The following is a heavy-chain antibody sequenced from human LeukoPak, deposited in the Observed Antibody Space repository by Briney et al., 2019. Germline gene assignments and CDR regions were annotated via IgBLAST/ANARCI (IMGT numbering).Heavy chain of an antibody. J-gene: IGHJ4*02. V-gene: IGHV3-7*01. CDR3: AKGWWYWRE. CDR2: IKQDGSEK. Sequence: GGSLRLSCAASGFTFSSYWMTWVRQAPGKGPEWVANIKQDGSEKYYVGSVEGRFTISRDNAKNSLYLQMNSLRAEDTAVYYCAKGWWYWREWGQGTLVTVSS. D-gene: IGHD2-15*01. CDR1: GFTFSSYW.